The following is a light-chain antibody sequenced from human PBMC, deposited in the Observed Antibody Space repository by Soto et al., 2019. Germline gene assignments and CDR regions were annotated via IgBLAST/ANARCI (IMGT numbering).Light chain of an antibody. CDR1: QGIASW. CDR3: QQTKSFPIT. J-gene: IGKJ4*01. V-gene: IGKV1-12*01. Sequence: DIPMTQSPSSVSASVGDRVTITCRASQGIASWLAWYQQKPGKASKLLIYAASSLQNGVTSRFSGSASVTDFTLTISALHPEDFATYYCQQTKSFPITFGGGTKVEIK. CDR2: AAS.